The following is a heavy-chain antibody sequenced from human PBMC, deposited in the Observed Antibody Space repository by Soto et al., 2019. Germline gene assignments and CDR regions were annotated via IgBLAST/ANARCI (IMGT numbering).Heavy chain of an antibody. J-gene: IGHJ6*03. CDR1: GFTFSSYA. Sequence: GGSLRLSCVASGFTFSSYAMHWVRQAPGKGLEYVSGIRSNGGSTYYANSVKGRFTISRDNSKNTLYLQMDSLTAEDMAVHYCARKPLTNSGVFHCYYMDVWGKGTTVTVSS. D-gene: IGHD7-27*01. V-gene: IGHV3-64*01. CDR3: ARKPLTNSGVFHCYYMDV. CDR2: IRSNGGST.